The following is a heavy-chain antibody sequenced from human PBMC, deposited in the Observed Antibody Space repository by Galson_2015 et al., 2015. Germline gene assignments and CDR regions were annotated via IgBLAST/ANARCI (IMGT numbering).Heavy chain of an antibody. V-gene: IGHV3-30*01. D-gene: IGHD6-6*01. CDR1: GFTFSSYA. CDR2: ISYDGSNK. Sequence: SLRLSCAASGFTFSSYAMHWVRQAPGKGLEWVAVISYDGSNKYYADSVKGRFTISRDNSKNTLYLQMNSLRAEDTAVYYCLAARNVDYWGQGTLVTVSS. CDR3: LAARNVDY. J-gene: IGHJ4*02.